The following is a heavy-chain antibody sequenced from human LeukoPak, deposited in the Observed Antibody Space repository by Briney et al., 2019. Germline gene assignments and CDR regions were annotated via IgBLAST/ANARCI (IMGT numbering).Heavy chain of an antibody. CDR1: GGSISSYY. V-gene: IGHV4-4*09. Sequence: SETLSLTCTVSGGSISSYYWSWLRQPPGKGLVWIGYIYTSGSTNYNPSLKSRVTISVDTSKNQSSLKLSSVTAADTAVYYCARQGTYCSSTTCYSSYYYYYYMDVWGKGTTVTVSS. CDR3: ARQGTYCSSTTCYSSYYYYYYMDV. CDR2: IYTSGST. J-gene: IGHJ6*03. D-gene: IGHD2-2*02.